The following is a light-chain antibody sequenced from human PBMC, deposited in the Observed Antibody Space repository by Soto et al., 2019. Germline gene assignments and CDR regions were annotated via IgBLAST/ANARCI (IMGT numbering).Light chain of an antibody. Sequence: VMNHSPATLSVSPGERATLSCRASQSLRSSLAWYQQKPGQAPRLLIYGASTRATGIPARFSGSGSGTEFTLTISSLQSEDFAVYFCQQYNIWPQTFGRGTKVDIK. CDR1: QSLRSS. J-gene: IGKJ1*01. CDR3: QQYNIWPQT. V-gene: IGKV3-15*01. CDR2: GAS.